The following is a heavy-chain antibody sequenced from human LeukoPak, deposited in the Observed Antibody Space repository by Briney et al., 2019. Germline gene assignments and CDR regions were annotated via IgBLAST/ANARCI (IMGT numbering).Heavy chain of an antibody. CDR1: GFTFSSYA. CDR2: ISGCGGST. V-gene: IGHV3-23*01. D-gene: IGHD3-10*01. Sequence: PGGSLRLSCAASGFTFSSYAMSWVRQAPGKGLEWVSAISGCGGSTYYADSVKGRFTISRDNSKNTLYLQMNSLRAEETAVYYCAKTVSGSYSYQGGDYWGQGTLVTVSS. CDR3: AKTVSGSYSYQGGDY. J-gene: IGHJ4*02.